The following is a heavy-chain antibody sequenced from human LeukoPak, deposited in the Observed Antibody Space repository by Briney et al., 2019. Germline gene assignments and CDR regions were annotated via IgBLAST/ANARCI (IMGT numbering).Heavy chain of an antibody. Sequence: GGSLRLSCAASGFTFSSYAMNWVRQAPGKGLEYVSAISSNGGSTYYGNSVKGRFTTSRDNSKNTLYLQMGSLRAEDMAVYYCARDSRRTPGEYYHGMDVWGQGTTVTVSS. V-gene: IGHV3-64*01. D-gene: IGHD1-1*01. J-gene: IGHJ6*02. CDR2: ISSNGGST. CDR3: ARDSRRTPGEYYHGMDV. CDR1: GFTFSSYA.